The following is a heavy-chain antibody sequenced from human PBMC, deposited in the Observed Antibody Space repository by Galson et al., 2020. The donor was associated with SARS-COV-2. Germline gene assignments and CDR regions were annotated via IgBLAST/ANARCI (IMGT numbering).Heavy chain of an antibody. J-gene: IGHJ4*02. Sequence: PGGSLRLSCAASGFTFSAHGMHWVRQAPGKGLEWVSFLSYDERNKYYGDSVKGRFTISRDTSKNTLYLQMNNLRAEDTAVYYCARHDTSGYYYLDYWGRGTLVTVSS. V-gene: IGHV3-30*03. D-gene: IGHD3-22*01. CDR1: GFTFSAHG. CDR2: LSYDERNK. CDR3: ARHDTSGYYYLDY.